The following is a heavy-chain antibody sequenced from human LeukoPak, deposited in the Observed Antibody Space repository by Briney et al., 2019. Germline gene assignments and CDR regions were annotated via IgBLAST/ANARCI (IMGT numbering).Heavy chain of an antibody. CDR2: IYTSGST. CDR1: GDSISNYY. V-gene: IGHV4-4*07. CDR3: ARVSLVRGAPDYYFDY. J-gene: IGHJ4*02. Sequence: SETLSLTCTVSGDSISNYYWSWIRQPAGKGLEWIGRIYTSGSTNYNPSLKSRVTMSVDTSKNQFSLKLSSVTAADAAVYYCARVSLVRGAPDYYFDYWGQGTLVTVSS. D-gene: IGHD3-10*01.